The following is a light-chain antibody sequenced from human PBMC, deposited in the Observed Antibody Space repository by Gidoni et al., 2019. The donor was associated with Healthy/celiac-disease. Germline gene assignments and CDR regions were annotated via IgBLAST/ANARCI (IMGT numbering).Light chain of an antibody. CDR3: QQYSSSPWT. CDR1: QSVSSSY. CDR2: GAA. V-gene: IGKV3-20*01. Sequence: DIVSTQAPGTLSLSPGERATLSCRDSQSVSSSYLAWYQQKPGQAPRLLIYGAASRATGIRDRVSGRGSGTDFTLTISRLEPEDFAVYYCQQYSSSPWTFGQGTKVEIK. J-gene: IGKJ1*01.